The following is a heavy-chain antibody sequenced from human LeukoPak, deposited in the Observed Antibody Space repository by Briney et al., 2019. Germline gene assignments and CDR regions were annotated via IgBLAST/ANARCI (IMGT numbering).Heavy chain of an antibody. D-gene: IGHD2-2*01. CDR3: AFRPLGDCSSSTCYAFDY. CDR1: GFTFSSHW. J-gene: IGHJ4*02. V-gene: IGHV3-74*01. Sequence: PGGSLRLSCAASGFTFSSHWMHWVRQAPGKGLVWVSRINNPGSDTTYADSVKGRFTISRDNAQNMLYLQMNSLRAEDTAVYYCAFRPLGDCSSSTCYAFDYWGRGTLVTVSS. CDR2: INNPGSDT.